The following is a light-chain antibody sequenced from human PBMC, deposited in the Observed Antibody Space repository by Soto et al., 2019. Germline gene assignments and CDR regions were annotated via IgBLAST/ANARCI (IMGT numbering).Light chain of an antibody. Sequence: QSALTQPASVSGSPGQSITISCTGTSSDVGGYNYVSWYQQHPGKAPKLMIYEVRNRPSGISNRFSGSKSGNTASLTISGLQAEDEADYYCSAYTARSTLVFGGGTKVTVL. J-gene: IGLJ3*02. CDR3: SAYTARSTLV. CDR2: EVR. V-gene: IGLV2-14*01. CDR1: SSDVGGYNY.